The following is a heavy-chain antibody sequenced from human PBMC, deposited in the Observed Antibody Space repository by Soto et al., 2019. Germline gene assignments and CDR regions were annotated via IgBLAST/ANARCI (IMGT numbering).Heavy chain of an antibody. D-gene: IGHD3-10*01. CDR1: GYTFTGYY. J-gene: IGHJ6*02. V-gene: IGHV1-2*04. CDR3: ARDLTSSGSYYKEGVLNYYGMDV. Sequence: GASVKVSCKASGYTFTGYYMHWVRQAPGQGLEWMGWINPNSGGTNYAQKFQGWVTMTRDTSISTAYMELSRLRSDDTAVYYCARDLTSSGSYYKEGVLNYYGMDVWGQGTTVTVSS. CDR2: INPNSGGT.